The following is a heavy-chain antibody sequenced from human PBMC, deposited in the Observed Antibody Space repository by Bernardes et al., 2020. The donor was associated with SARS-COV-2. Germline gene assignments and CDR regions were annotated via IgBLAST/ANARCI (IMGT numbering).Heavy chain of an antibody. Sequence: AESLRLSCAASGFTFSSYSMNWVRQAPGQGLEWVSSISSSSSYIYYADSVKGRFTISRDNAKNSLYLQMNSLRAEDTAVYYCASNDDYVWGSYRYTPLDYWGQRTLVTVSS. J-gene: IGHJ4*02. D-gene: IGHD3-16*02. V-gene: IGHV3-21*01. CDR3: ASNDDYVWGSYRYTPLDY. CDR1: GFTFSSYS. CDR2: ISSSSSYI.